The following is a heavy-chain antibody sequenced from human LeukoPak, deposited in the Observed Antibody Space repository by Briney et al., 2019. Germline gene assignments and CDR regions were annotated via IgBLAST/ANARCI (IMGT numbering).Heavy chain of an antibody. CDR2: ISSSSSYI. D-gene: IGHD2-2*01. J-gene: IGHJ4*02. CDR1: GFTFSSYS. Sequence: GGSLRLSCAASGFTFSSYSINWVRQAPGKGLEWVSSISSSSSYIYYADSVKGRFTISRDNAKNSLYLQMNSLRAEDTAVYYCARDAYRSYQLLPLDYWGQGTLVTVSS. CDR3: ARDAYRSYQLLPLDY. V-gene: IGHV3-21*01.